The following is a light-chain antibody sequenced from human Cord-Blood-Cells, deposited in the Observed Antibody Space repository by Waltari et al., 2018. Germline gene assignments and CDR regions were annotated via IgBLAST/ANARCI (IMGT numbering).Light chain of an antibody. Sequence: QSVLTQPPSVSGAPGQRVTISCPGSSSNIGAGNGVNWYQQLPGTAPKLLIYGNSNRPSGVPDRFSGSKSGTSASLAITGLQAEDEADYYCQSYDSSLSGSVFGGGTKLTVL. CDR1: SSNIGAGNG. CDR2: GNS. J-gene: IGLJ2*01. CDR3: QSYDSSLSGSV. V-gene: IGLV1-40*01.